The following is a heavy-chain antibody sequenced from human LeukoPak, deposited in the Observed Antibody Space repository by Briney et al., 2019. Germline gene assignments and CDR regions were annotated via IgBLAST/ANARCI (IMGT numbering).Heavy chain of an antibody. CDR2: INHSGSS. D-gene: IGHD3-10*01. J-gene: IGHJ6*03. Sequence: SETLSLTCAVYGGSFSGYYWSWIRQPPGKGLEWIGEINHSGSSKYIPSLKSRVTISVDTSKNQFSLKLSSVTAADTAVYYCARRVGRYFGERAYYYNYMDVWAKGTTVTISS. CDR1: GGSFSGYY. V-gene: IGHV4-34*01. CDR3: ARRVGRYFGERAYYYNYMDV.